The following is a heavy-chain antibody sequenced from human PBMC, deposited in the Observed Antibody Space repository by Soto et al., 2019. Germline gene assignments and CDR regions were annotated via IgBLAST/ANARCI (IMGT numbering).Heavy chain of an antibody. CDR3: ARVAYSSSSGPYYYYYGMDV. V-gene: IGHV5-51*01. J-gene: IGHJ6*02. CDR2: IYPGDSDT. D-gene: IGHD6-6*01. Sequence: GESLKISCKRSGYSFTSYWIGWVRQMPGKGLEWMGIIYPGDSDTRYSPSFQGQVTISADKSISTAYLQWSSLKASDTAMYYCARVAYSSSSGPYYYYYGMDVWGQGTTVTVSS. CDR1: GYSFTSYW.